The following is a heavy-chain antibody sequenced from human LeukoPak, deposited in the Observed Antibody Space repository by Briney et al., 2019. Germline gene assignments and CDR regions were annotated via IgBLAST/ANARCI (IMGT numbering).Heavy chain of an antibody. CDR2: IGYDGNNK. J-gene: IGHJ1*01. CDR1: GFTFSSYG. D-gene: IGHD3-22*01. Sequence: GGSLRLSCAASGFTFSSYGIHWVRQAPGKGLEWVAFIGYDGNNKYFADFVKGRFTISRDNSKNTLYLQMNSPRAEDTAVYYCARGSGYYYEHWGQGTLVTISS. V-gene: IGHV3-30*02. CDR3: ARGSGYYYEH.